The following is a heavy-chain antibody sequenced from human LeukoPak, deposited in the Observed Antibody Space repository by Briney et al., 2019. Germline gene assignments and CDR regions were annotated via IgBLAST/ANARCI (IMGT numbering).Heavy chain of an antibody. J-gene: IGHJ5*02. CDR3: AGAGVGDIDP. CDR1: GLNFGSYW. D-gene: IGHD1-26*01. V-gene: IGHV3-7*03. CDR2: INEAGNGK. Sequence: GGSLRLSCAASGLNFGSYWMNWVRQAPGIGRQWVANINEAGNGKYYADSVRGRFTISRDNAKSSLYLQMNSLRAEDTAVYYCAGAGVGDIDPWGQGTLVTVSS.